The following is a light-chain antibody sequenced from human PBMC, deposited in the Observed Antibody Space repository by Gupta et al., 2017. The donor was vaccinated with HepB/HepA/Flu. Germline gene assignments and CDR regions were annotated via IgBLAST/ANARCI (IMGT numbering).Light chain of an antibody. CDR3: QEVSGSSWT. CDR1: KSISDW. J-gene: IGKJ1*01. Sequence: DIQMTQSPSTLSAPVGDRVTITCRASKSISDWLAWYQQKPGKAPNLLIYRASTLESGVPSRFSGSGSGTEFTLTISSLQPDDSATYYCQEVSGSSWTFGQGTKVEIK. V-gene: IGKV1-5*03. CDR2: RAS.